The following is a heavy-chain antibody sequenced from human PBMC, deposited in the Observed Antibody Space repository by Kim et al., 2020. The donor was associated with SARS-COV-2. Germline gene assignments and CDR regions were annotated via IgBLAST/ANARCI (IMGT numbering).Heavy chain of an antibody. D-gene: IGHD3-10*01. CDR2: ISGSGGST. CDR1: GFTFSSYA. CDR3: AKDKDGITMVRGLGGAIDY. J-gene: IGHJ4*02. Sequence: GGSLRLSCAASGFTFSSYAMSWVRQAPGKGLEWVSAISGSGGSTYYADSVKGRFTISRDNSKNTLYLQMNSLRAEDTAVYYCAKDKDGITMVRGLGGAIDYWGQGTLVTVSS. V-gene: IGHV3-23*01.